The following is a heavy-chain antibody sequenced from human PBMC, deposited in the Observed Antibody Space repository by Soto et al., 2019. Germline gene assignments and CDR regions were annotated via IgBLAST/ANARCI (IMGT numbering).Heavy chain of an antibody. CDR1: GGSISSYY. V-gene: IGHV4-59*01. Sequence: PSGTLSLTCTVSGGSISSYYWSWFRQPPGKGLEWIGYIYYSGSTNYNPSLKSRVTISVDTSKNQFSLKLSSVTAADTAVYYCARVGLDSGYDLSAFDIWGQGTIVTVSS. J-gene: IGHJ3*02. D-gene: IGHD5-12*01. CDR3: ARVGLDSGYDLSAFDI. CDR2: IYYSGST.